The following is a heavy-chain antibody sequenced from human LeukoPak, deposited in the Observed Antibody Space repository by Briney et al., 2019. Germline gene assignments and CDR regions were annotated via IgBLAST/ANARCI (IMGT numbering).Heavy chain of an antibody. J-gene: IGHJ4*02. CDR1: GFTFSSCG. CDR2: ISSSSSYI. CDR3: ARGYGGNSAPLGY. V-gene: IGHV3-21*01. D-gene: IGHD4-23*01. Sequence: GRSLRLSCAASGFTFSSCGMHWVRQAPGKGLEWVSSISSSSSYIYYADSVKGRFTISRDNAKNSLYLQMNSLRAEDTAVYYCARGYGGNSAPLGYWGQGTLVTVSS.